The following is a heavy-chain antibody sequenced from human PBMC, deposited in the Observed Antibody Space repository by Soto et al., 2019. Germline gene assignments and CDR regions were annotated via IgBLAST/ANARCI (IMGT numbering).Heavy chain of an antibody. J-gene: IGHJ4*02. Sequence: QVQLVQSGAEVKKPGASVKVSCKASGYTFTSYGISWVRQAPGQGLEWMGWISAFNGDTNYAQSFQDRVTMTTDTSTRTAYMELRSIRSDDTAVFYCATGATGDYWGQGTLVTVSS. CDR2: ISAFNGDT. D-gene: IGHD1-26*01. CDR1: GYTFTSYG. V-gene: IGHV1-18*01. CDR3: ATGATGDY.